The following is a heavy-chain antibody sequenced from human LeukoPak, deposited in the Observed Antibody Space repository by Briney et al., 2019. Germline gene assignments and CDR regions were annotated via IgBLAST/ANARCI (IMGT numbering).Heavy chain of an antibody. Sequence: GGSLRLSCAASGFTVGSNYMSWVRHAPWKGLEWVSVIYSGGSTYYADSVKGRFTISRDNSKNTLYLQMNSLRAEDTAVYYCARARAPAVQFDPWGQGTLVTVSS. D-gene: IGHD2-2*01. CDR2: IYSGGST. CDR1: GFTVGSNY. J-gene: IGHJ5*02. CDR3: ARARAPAVQFDP. V-gene: IGHV3-53*01.